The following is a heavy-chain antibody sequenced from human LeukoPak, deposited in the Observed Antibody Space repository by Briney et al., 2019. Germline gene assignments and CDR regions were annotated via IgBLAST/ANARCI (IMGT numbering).Heavy chain of an antibody. D-gene: IGHD5-18*01. CDR2: ISAYNGNT. CDR1: GYTFTIYG. CDR3: AREGTWIQSY. Sequence: GASVTVSFKSSGYTFTIYGISWVRQAPGQGLEWMGWISAYNGNTNYAQKLQGRVTITTDTSTSTAYMELRSLRSDDTAVYCCAREGTWIQSYWGQGTMVTGSS. V-gene: IGHV1-18*01. J-gene: IGHJ4*02.